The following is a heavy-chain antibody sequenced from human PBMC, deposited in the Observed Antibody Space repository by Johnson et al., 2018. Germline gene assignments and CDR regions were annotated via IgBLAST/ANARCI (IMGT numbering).Heavy chain of an antibody. CDR1: GFTFDEYG. V-gene: IGHV3-20*04. D-gene: IGHD1-14*01. Sequence: VQLVQSGGKVVRPGGSVRLSCAASGFTFDEYGMRWVRQVPGKGLEWVAGINWNGGDTGYGDSVRGRFTISRDNAKKSLSLQMTSLRVEDTALEYCAKDQHTTWVAYLQHWGQGTLVTVSS. CDR3: AKDQHTTWVAYLQH. J-gene: IGHJ1*01. CDR2: INWNGGDT.